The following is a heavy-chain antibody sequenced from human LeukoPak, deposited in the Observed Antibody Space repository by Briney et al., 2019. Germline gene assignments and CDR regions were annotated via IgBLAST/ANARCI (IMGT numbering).Heavy chain of an antibody. CDR1: GYTLTESS. J-gene: IGHJ5*02. CDR3: ATLHGDYEYSFDP. Sequence: ASVKVSCKVSGYTLTESSMHWVRQAPGKGLEWMGGFDPEDGETTYAQKFQGRVTMTEDTSTDTAYMELNSLRSEDTAVYYCATLHGDYEYSFDPWGQGVLVIVSS. CDR2: FDPEDGET. D-gene: IGHD4-17*01. V-gene: IGHV1-24*01.